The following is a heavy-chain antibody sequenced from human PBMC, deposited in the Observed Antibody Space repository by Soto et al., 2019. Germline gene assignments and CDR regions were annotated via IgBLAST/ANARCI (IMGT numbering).Heavy chain of an antibody. J-gene: IGHJ4*02. CDR3: VRDLSGPLDY. CDR1: GFTFSNYW. V-gene: IGHV3-74*01. CDR2: LNTDGTTT. Sequence: EGQLVESGGGLVQPGGSLRLSCAASGFTFSNYWMHWVRQAPGKGLVWVSRLNTDGTTTFYADSVKGRFTISRDNAKNTLNLQISSLRAEDTAVYYCVRDLSGPLDYWGLGTLVTVSS.